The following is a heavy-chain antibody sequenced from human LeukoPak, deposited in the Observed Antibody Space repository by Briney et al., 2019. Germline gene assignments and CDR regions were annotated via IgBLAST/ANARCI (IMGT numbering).Heavy chain of an antibody. J-gene: IGHJ4*02. Sequence: KAGGSLRLSCAASGFTFSDYYMSWIRQAPGKGLEWVSYISSSGSTIYYADSVKGRFTISRDNSKNTLYLQMNSLRAEDTAVYYCAKANPAWAVAGTAFDYWGQGTLVTVSS. CDR2: ISSSGSTI. V-gene: IGHV3-11*04. CDR1: GFTFSDYY. D-gene: IGHD6-19*01. CDR3: AKANPAWAVAGTAFDY.